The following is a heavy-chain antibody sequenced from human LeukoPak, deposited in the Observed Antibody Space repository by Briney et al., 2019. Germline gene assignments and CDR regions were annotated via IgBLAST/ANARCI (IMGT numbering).Heavy chain of an antibody. CDR3: AKAGNIRFDY. J-gene: IGHJ4*02. CDR1: GFTFSSYA. D-gene: IGHD2/OR15-2a*01. CDR2: ISGSDGST. Sequence: GGSLRLSCAASGFTFSSYAMSWVRQAPGKGLECVSSISGSDGSTYYADSVKGRFTISRDNSKNTLYLQMNSLRAEDTAVYYCAKAGNIRFDYWGQGTLVSVSS. V-gene: IGHV3-23*01.